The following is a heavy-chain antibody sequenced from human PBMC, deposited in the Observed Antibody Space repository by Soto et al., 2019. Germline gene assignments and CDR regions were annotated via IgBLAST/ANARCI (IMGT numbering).Heavy chain of an antibody. J-gene: IGHJ4*02. CDR1: GFTFRSYE. CDR3: VRDLHEPLPADVLQVTK. Sequence: EVQLVESGGGLVQPGGSLTLSCAASGFTFRSYEMHWVRQPPGKGLQWISYISADGSGTYYADSVRGRFTISRDNARNSLSLQMNSLRADDTAIYYCVRDLHEPLPADVLQVTKWGQGTQVTVSS. CDR2: ISADGSGT. D-gene: IGHD4-4*01. V-gene: IGHV3-48*03.